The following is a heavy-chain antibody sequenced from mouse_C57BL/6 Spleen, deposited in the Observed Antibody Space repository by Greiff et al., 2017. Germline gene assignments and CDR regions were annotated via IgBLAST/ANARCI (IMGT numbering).Heavy chain of an antibody. V-gene: IGHV1-76*01. CDR1: GYTFTDYY. D-gene: IGHD1-1*01. Sequence: VHLQQSGAELVRPGASVKLSCKASGYTFTDYYINWVKQRPGQGLEWIARIYPGSGNTYYNEKFKGKATLTAEDSSSTAYMQLSSLTSEDSAVYFCAKGVTTGVATGGYFDYWGQGTTLTVSS. CDR3: AKGVTTGVATGGYFDY. J-gene: IGHJ2*01. CDR2: IYPGSGNT.